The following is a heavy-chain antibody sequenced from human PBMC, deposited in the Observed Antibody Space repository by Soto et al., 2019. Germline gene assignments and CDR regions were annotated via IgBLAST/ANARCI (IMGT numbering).Heavy chain of an antibody. D-gene: IGHD6-6*01. V-gene: IGHV4-31*03. CDR1: GDSISRSGYY. Sequence: SETLSLTCTVSGDSISRSGYYWSWIRQHPGKGLEWIGHIYYSGSAYYNPSLKSRVTISVDTSKNQFSLRLTSVTAADTAVYYCARDGGYYSSSSLDYWGQGILVTVSS. CDR2: IYYSGSA. J-gene: IGHJ4*02. CDR3: ARDGGYYSSSSLDY.